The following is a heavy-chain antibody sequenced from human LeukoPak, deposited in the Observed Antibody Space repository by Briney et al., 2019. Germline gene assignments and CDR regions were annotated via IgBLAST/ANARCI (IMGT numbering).Heavy chain of an antibody. V-gene: IGHV1-18*01. CDR2: ISAYNGNT. Sequence: PGASVTVSCKASGYTFTSYGISWVRQAPGQGLEWMGWISAYNGNTKYAQKFQGRVTMTTDTSTSTAYMELRSLRSDDTAVYYCARDEDYGIFVNVDYWGQGTLVTVSS. CDR1: GYTFTSYG. D-gene: IGHD4-17*01. CDR3: ARDEDYGIFVNVDY. J-gene: IGHJ4*02.